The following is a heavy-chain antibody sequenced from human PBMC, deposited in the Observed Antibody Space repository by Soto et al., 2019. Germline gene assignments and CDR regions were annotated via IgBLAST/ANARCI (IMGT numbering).Heavy chain of an antibody. CDR1: GFTFSTSW. CDR3: ARGPRHSDAY. D-gene: IGHD5-18*01. V-gene: IGHV3-7*05. Sequence: EVQLVESGGGLVQPGGSLKISCSASGFTFSTSWMSWVRQPPGKGLEWVANIKQDGSEEYYVDSVKGRFTVSRDNAKNSLYLQMNSLRVEDTAVYFCARGPRHSDAYWGLGTLVTVSS. CDR2: IKQDGSEE. J-gene: IGHJ4*02.